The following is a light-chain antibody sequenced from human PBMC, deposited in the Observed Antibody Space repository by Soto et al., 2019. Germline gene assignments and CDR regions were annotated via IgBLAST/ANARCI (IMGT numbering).Light chain of an antibody. J-gene: IGKJ4*01. Sequence: EIVLTQSPATLSLSPGERATLSCRASQSVTWYLAWYHQKPGQAPRLLIYDATNRATGIPARFIGSGSGTDFSLTISSLEPEDFAVYYCQQRTNWLTFGGGTRVEI. CDR1: QSVTWY. CDR2: DAT. V-gene: IGKV3-11*01. CDR3: QQRTNWLT.